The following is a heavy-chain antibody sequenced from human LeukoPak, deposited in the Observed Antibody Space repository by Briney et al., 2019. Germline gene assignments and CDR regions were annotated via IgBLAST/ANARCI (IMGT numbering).Heavy chain of an antibody. CDR3: ARSASSTSRSAFDI. V-gene: IGHV4-59*13. CDR2: CHYSGNT. CDR1: GGSISSNY. J-gene: IGHJ3*02. Sequence: SETLSLTCTISGGSISSNYWSWIRQPPGKGLEWIGYCHYSGNTNYNPSLKSRATISVDMSKNQFSLTLNSVTAADMAVYYCARSASSTSRSAFDIWGQGTRVTASS.